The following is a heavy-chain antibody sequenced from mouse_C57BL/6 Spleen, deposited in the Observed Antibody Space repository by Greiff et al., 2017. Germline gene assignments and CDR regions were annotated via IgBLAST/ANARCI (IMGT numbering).Heavy chain of an antibody. V-gene: IGHV8-12*01. Sequence: VKLMESGPGILQSSQTLSLTCSFSGFSLSTSGMGVSWIRQPSGKGLEWLAHIYWDDDKRYNPSLKSRLTISKDTSRNQVFLKITSVDTADTATYYCARSGDSSGYSFDYWGQGTTLTVSS. CDR3: ARSGDSSGYSFDY. D-gene: IGHD3-2*02. CDR2: IYWDDDK. CDR1: GFSLSTSGMG. J-gene: IGHJ2*01.